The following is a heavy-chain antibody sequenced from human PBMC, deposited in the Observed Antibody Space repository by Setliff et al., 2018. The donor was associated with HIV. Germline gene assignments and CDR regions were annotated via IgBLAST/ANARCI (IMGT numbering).Heavy chain of an antibody. V-gene: IGHV4-4*02. CDR1: GGSISSRNW. Sequence: SETLSLTCAVSGGSISSRNWWSWVRQPPGKGLEWIGEIYHSGSTNYNPSLKSRVTISVDKSKNQFSLKLISVTAADTAVYYCARATRLVHPFPLYYFDYWSQGTLVTVSS. J-gene: IGHJ4*02. CDR3: ARATRLVHPFPLYYFDY. D-gene: IGHD6-19*01. CDR2: IYHSGST.